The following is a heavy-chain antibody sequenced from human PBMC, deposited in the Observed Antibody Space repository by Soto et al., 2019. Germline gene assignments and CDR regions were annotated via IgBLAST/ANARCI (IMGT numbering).Heavy chain of an antibody. CDR3: ERDDWYSSSRRDIDY. Sequence: SETLSLTCGVFSGSISSSNWWSWVRQPPGKGLEWIGEIYHSGSTNYNPSLKSRVTISVDKSKNQFSLKLSSVTAADTAVYYCERDDWYSSSRRDIDYWGQGNLVTVSS. V-gene: IGHV4-4*02. CDR2: IYHSGST. D-gene: IGHD6-13*01. J-gene: IGHJ4*02. CDR1: SGSISSSNW.